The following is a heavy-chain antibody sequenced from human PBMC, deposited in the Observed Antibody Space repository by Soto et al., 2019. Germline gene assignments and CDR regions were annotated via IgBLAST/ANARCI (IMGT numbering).Heavy chain of an antibody. CDR1: GFTFSSYS. CDR2: ISSSSSYI. V-gene: IGHV3-21*01. J-gene: IGHJ4*02. D-gene: IGHD6-13*01. Sequence: GGSLRLSCAASGFTFSSYSMNWVRQAPGKGLEWVSSISSSSSYIYYADSVKGRFTISRDNAKNSLYLQMNSLRAKDTAVYYCARGFSSSWYRGEDDYWGQGTLVTVSS. CDR3: ARGFSSSWYRGEDDY.